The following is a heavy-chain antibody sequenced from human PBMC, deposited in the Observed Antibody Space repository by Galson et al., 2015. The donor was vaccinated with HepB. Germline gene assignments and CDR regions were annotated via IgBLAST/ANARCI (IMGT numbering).Heavy chain of an antibody. CDR3: AKDGGRGYTYGPNWFDP. D-gene: IGHD5-18*01. CDR2: VSYDGSNK. V-gene: IGHV3-30*18. Sequence: SLRLSCAASGFTFSSYGMHWVRQAPGKGLEWVAVVSYDGSNKYYADSVKGRFTIYRDNSKNTLYLQMNSLRAEDTAIYYCAKDGGRGYTYGPNWFDPWGQGTLVTVSS. CDR1: GFTFSSYG. J-gene: IGHJ5*02.